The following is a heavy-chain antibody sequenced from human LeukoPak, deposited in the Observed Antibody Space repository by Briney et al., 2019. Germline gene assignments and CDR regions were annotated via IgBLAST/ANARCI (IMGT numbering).Heavy chain of an antibody. J-gene: IGHJ4*02. D-gene: IGHD3-10*01. Sequence: GGSLRLSCAASGFTFSTYWMSWVRQAPGKGLEWVGNIKQDGSKTYYVDSVKGQFTISRDNAKNSLYLQMNSLRAEDTALYYCARDYYASGSHDYWGQGTLVTVSS. CDR2: IKQDGSKT. V-gene: IGHV3-7*04. CDR3: ARDYYASGSHDY. CDR1: GFTFSTYW.